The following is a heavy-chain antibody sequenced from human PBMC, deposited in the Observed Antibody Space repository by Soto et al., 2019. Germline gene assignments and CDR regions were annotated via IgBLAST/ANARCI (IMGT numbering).Heavy chain of an antibody. V-gene: IGHV3-33*01. Sequence: QVQLVESGGGVVQPGRSLRLSCAASGFTFSSYGMHWVRQAPGKGLEWVAVIWYDGSNKYYADSVKGRFTISRDNSKNTPYLQMNSLRAEDTAVYYCARGAHGYFDYWGQGTLVTVSS. CDR2: IWYDGSNK. CDR1: GFTFSSYG. CDR3: ARGAHGYFDY. J-gene: IGHJ4*02.